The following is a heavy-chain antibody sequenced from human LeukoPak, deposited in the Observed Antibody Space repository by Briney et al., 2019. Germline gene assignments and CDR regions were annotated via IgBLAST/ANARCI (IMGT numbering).Heavy chain of an antibody. CDR2: VYYSGNS. V-gene: IGHV4-59*08. Sequence: SETLSLTCTVSGDSLSDYNWRWVRQPPGKGLEWIGDVYYSGNSDFHRSLKERVTITVDTSKNEFSLRLRSVTAADTAVYYCARHYAQTYYYGSVSPPYYMDVWGKGTTVTVSS. CDR3: ARHYAQTYYYGSVSPPYYMDV. J-gene: IGHJ6*03. CDR1: GDSLSDYN. D-gene: IGHD3-10*01.